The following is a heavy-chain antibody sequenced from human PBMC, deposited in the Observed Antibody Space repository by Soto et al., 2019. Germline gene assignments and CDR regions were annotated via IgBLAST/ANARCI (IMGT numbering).Heavy chain of an antibody. CDR2: TYYRSKWYN. V-gene: IGHV6-1*01. Sequence: SQTLSLTCAISGDSVSSNSAAWNWIRQSPSRGLEWLGRTYYRSKWYNDYAVSLKSRITINPDTSKNQFSLQLNSVTPEDTAVYYCARDLQAVAGPNYYYGVDVWGQGTTVTVSS. D-gene: IGHD6-19*01. CDR3: ARDLQAVAGPNYYYGVDV. CDR1: GDSVSSNSAA. J-gene: IGHJ6*02.